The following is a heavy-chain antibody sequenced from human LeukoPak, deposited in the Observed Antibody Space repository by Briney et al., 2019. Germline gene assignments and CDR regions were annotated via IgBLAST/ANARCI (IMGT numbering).Heavy chain of an antibody. CDR2: ISSSSSYI. D-gene: IGHD3-22*01. CDR1: GFTFSSYS. CDR3: ARRRTYYDSSGYYPSSYGMDV. Sequence: GGSLRLSCAASGFTFSSYSMNWVRQAPGKGLEWVSSISSSSSYIYYADSVKGRFTISRDNAKNSLYLQMNSLRAEDTAVYYCARRRTYYDSSGYYPSSYGMDVWGQGTTVTVSS. V-gene: IGHV3-21*01. J-gene: IGHJ6*02.